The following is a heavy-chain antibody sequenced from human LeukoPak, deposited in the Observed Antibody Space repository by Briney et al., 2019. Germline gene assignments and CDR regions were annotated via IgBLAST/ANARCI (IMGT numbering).Heavy chain of an antibody. CDR1: GGSISSSSYY. J-gene: IGHJ4*02. CDR3: ARDSLWFGEEY. V-gene: IGHV4-39*07. CDR2: IYYSGST. Sequence: PSETLSLTCTVSGGSISSSSYYWGWIRQPPGKGLEWIGSIYYSGSTYYHPSLKSRVTISVDTSKNQFSLKLSSVTAADTAVYYCARDSLWFGEEYWGQGTLVTVSS. D-gene: IGHD3-10*01.